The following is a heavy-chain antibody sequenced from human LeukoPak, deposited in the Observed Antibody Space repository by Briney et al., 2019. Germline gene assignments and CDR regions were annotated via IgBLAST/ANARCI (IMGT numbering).Heavy chain of an antibody. CDR1: GGSISSGSYY. D-gene: IGHD1-26*01. V-gene: IGHV4-61*02. J-gene: IGHJ4*02. CDR3: ARGVSGRTYYFDY. Sequence: SQTLSLTCTASGGSISSGSYYWSWIRQPAGKGLEWIGRIYTSGSTNYNPSLKSRVTISVDTSKNQFSLKLSSVTAADTAVYYCARGVSGRTYYFDYWGQGTLVTVSS. CDR2: IYTSGST.